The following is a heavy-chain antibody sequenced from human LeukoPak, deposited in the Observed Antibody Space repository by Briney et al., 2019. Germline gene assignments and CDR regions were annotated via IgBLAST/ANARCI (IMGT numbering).Heavy chain of an antibody. D-gene: IGHD6-13*01. J-gene: IGHJ1*01. V-gene: IGHV3-23*01. CDR2: ISGSGGST. Sequence: PGGSLRLSCAASGFTFSSYAMSWVRQAPGKGLEWVSAISGSGGSTYYADSVKGRFTISRGNSKNTLYLQMNSLRAEDTAVYYCAKDQQQLVAGGEYFQHWGQGTLVTVSP. CDR3: AKDQQQLVAGGEYFQH. CDR1: GFTFSSYA.